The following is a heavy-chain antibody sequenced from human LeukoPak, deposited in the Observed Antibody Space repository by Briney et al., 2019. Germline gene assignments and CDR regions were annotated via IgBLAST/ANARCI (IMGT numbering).Heavy chain of an antibody. V-gene: IGHV1-46*01. D-gene: IGHD6-13*01. CDR1: GYTFTSYY. CDR2: IDPSGGGT. Sequence: ASVKVSCKASGYTFTSYYMHWVRRAPGQGLEWMGIIDPSGGGTTYAQNFQGRVTMTRDTSTSTVYMELSSLRSDDTAAYYCAKTRPLDSSSWSHGDYWGQGTLVTVSS. CDR3: AKTRPLDSSSWSHGDY. J-gene: IGHJ4*02.